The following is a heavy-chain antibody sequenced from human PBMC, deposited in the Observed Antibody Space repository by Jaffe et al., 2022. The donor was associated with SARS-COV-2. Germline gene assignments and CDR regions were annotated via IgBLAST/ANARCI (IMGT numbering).Heavy chain of an antibody. CDR1: GFTFRNAW. J-gene: IGHJ4*02. D-gene: IGHD6-13*01. CDR2: IKSKSDGGTT. Sequence: EVQLVESGGGLVKPGGSLRLSCAASGFTFRNAWMSWVRQAPGKGLEWVGRIKSKSDGGTTDYAAPVKGRFIISSDDSKNTLYLQMNSLKSEDTAVYYCTTGSNSWYNFDYWGQGTLVTVSS. V-gene: IGHV3-15*01. CDR3: TTGSNSWYNFDY.